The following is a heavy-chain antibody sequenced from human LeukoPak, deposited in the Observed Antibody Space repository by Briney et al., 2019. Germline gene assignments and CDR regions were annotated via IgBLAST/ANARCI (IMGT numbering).Heavy chain of an antibody. Sequence: GGSLRLSCAASGLTFNNAWMSWVRQAPGKGLEWVGLIKSKTDGGTTDYAAPVKGRFTISRDDSKNTLYLQMNSLKTEDTAVYYCTTPTRSGSYSYYFDYWGQGTLVTVSS. D-gene: IGHD3-10*01. J-gene: IGHJ4*02. CDR2: IKSKTDGGTT. V-gene: IGHV3-15*01. CDR1: GLTFNNAW. CDR3: TTPTRSGSYSYYFDY.